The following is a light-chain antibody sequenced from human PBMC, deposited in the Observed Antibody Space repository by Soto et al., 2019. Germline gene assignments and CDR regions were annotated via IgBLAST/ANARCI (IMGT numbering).Light chain of an antibody. J-gene: IGKJ5*01. V-gene: IGKV3-15*01. CDR2: GAS. CDR3: QQYYDWPIT. Sequence: EVVLTQSPGTLSLSPGERATLSCRASQTVSSVHLAWYQQKPGQAPRLLIYGASTRATGIPAMFSGSGSGTEFTLTISSLQSEDFAVYYCQQYYDWPITFGQGTRLEIK. CDR1: QTVSSVH.